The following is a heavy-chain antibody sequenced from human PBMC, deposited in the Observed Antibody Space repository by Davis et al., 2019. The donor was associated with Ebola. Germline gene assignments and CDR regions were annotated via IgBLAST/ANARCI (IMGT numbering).Heavy chain of an antibody. CDR2: IIPIFGTA. V-gene: IGHV1-69*05. J-gene: IGHJ6*02. D-gene: IGHD2-15*01. CDR1: GGTFSSYA. Sequence: AASVKVSCKASGGTFSSYAISWVRQAPGQGLEWMGGIIPIFGTANYAQKFQGRVTMTRDTSTSTVYMELSSLRSEDTAVYYCARGGGDPWRKLLDYYYYGMDVWGQGTTVTVSS. CDR3: ARGGGDPWRKLLDYYYYGMDV.